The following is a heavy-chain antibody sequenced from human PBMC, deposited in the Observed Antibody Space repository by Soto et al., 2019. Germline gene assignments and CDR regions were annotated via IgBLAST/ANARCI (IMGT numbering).Heavy chain of an antibody. Sequence: PGGSLRLSCAASGFTFSSYAMHWVRQAPGKGLEYVSAISSNGGSTYYANSVKGRFTISRDNSKNTLYLQMGSLRAEDMAVYYCARVAYGDYNDYWGQGTLVTVSS. CDR1: GFTFSSYA. CDR2: ISSNGGST. J-gene: IGHJ4*02. CDR3: ARVAYGDYNDY. V-gene: IGHV3-64*01. D-gene: IGHD4-17*01.